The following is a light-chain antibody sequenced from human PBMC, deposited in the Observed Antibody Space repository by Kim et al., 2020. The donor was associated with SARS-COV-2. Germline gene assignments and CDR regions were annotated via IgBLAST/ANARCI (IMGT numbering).Light chain of an antibody. CDR1: QSVSTN. CDR2: GAS. CDR3: QQFYNWPPIT. Sequence: SPGERATLSCRASQSVSTNLAWYQQKPGQAPRLLLYGASTRATGIPARFSGSGSGTDFTLTISSLQSEDSAVYYCQQFYNWPPITFGQGTRLEIK. J-gene: IGKJ5*01. V-gene: IGKV3-15*01.